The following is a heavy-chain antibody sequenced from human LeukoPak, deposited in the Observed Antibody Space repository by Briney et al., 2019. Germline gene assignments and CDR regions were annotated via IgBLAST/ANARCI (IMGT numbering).Heavy chain of an antibody. D-gene: IGHD2-21*02. CDR1: GASISSVSNY. CDR2: IYSSGST. CDR3: ARGWGPAYCGGDCHRHFDY. V-gene: IGHV4-39*07. Sequence: PSETLSLTCSVSGASISSVSNYWGWIRQPPGKTLEWIGSIYSSGSTYYNPSLKSRVIIIIDTPKNHFSLTLSSVTAADTAVYYCARGWGPAYCGGDCHRHFDYWGQGALVTVSS. J-gene: IGHJ4*02.